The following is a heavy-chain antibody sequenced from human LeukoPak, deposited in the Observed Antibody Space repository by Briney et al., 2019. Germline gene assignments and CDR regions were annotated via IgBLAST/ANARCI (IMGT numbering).Heavy chain of an antibody. D-gene: IGHD6-13*01. CDR3: ARAAPGSWYVGYYFDY. CDR1: GDSVSSNSAA. CDR2: TYYRSKWYS. Sequence: SQTLSLTCAISGDSVSSNSAAWNWIRQSPSRGLEWLGRTYYRSKWYSDYAVSVKSRITINPDTSKNQFSLQLNSVTPEDTAVYYCARAAPGSWYVGYYFDYWGQGTLVTVSS. J-gene: IGHJ4*02. V-gene: IGHV6-1*01.